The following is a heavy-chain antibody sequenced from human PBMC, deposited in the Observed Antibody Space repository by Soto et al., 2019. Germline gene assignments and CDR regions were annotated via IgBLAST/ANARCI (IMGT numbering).Heavy chain of an antibody. Sequence: GESLKISCKGSGYSFTSYWIGWVRQMPGKGLEWMGIIYPGDSDTRYSPSFQGQVTISADKSISTAYLQWSSLKASDTAMYYCARLRFLEWKRGPNWFDPWGQGTLVTVSS. CDR2: IYPGDSDT. D-gene: IGHD3-3*01. V-gene: IGHV5-51*01. CDR1: GYSFTSYW. J-gene: IGHJ5*02. CDR3: ARLRFLEWKRGPNWFDP.